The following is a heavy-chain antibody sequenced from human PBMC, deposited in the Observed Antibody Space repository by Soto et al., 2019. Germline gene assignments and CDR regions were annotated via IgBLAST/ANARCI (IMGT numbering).Heavy chain of an antibody. CDR2: ISGSGDNT. CDR3: ARDKLSYDSSGYIGY. Sequence: PGGSLRLSCAASGFTFSNYVMSWVRQAPGKGLEWVSSISGSGDNTYYADSVKGRFTISRDNSKNTLFLQMNSLRAEDTAVYYCARDKLSYDSSGYIGYWGQGTLVTVSS. D-gene: IGHD3-22*01. J-gene: IGHJ4*02. V-gene: IGHV3-23*01. CDR1: GFTFSNYV.